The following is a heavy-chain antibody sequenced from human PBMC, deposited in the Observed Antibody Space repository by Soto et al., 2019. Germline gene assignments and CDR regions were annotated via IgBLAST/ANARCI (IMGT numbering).Heavy chain of an antibody. CDR3: AIFFFTDMVVVPAAKHYLDF. D-gene: IGHD2-2*01. J-gene: IGHJ6*03. V-gene: IGHV4-39*01. CDR2: LYFCGCT. Sequence: LSLTCTVAGGSXXSSNYYWGWIRQHPGKGQERFGSLYFCGCTYYNKSLKRRVPTSVDTTKNQISLKRSTVTAADTEVYNCAIFFFTDMVVVPAAKHYLDFWGKGTTVTVS. CDR1: GGSXXSSNYY.